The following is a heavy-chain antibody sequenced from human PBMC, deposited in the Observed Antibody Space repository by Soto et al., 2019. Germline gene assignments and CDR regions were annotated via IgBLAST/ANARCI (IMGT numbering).Heavy chain of an antibody. Sequence: QVQLVQSGAEVKKPGASVKVSCKASGYTFTGYYMHWVRQAPGQGLEWMGWINPNSGGTNYAQKFQGWVTMTRDTSISTAYMELSRLRSDDTAVYYCARSFTIQARGPTDTDFDYWGQGPLVTVSS. D-gene: IGHD5-18*01. CDR1: GYTFTGYY. J-gene: IGHJ4*02. CDR2: INPNSGGT. V-gene: IGHV1-2*04. CDR3: ARSFTIQARGPTDTDFDY.